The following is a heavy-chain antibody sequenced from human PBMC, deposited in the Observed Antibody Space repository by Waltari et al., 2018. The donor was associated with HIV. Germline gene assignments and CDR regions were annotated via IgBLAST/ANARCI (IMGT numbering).Heavy chain of an antibody. D-gene: IGHD3-22*01. V-gene: IGHV3-9*01. CDR3: AKDMSITMIVVGFDY. CDR1: GFTFDDYA. Sequence: EVQLVESGGGLVQPGRSLRLSCAASGFTFDDYAMHWVRQAPGKGLEWVSGISWNSGSIGYADSVKGRFTISRDNAKNSLYLQMNSLRAEDTALYYCAKDMSITMIVVGFDYWGQGTLVTVSS. CDR2: ISWNSGSI. J-gene: IGHJ4*02.